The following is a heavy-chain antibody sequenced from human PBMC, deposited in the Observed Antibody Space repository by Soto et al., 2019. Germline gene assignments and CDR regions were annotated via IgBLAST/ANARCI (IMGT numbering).Heavy chain of an antibody. CDR2: TSNSGST. CDR1: GGSITSSGYY. J-gene: IGHJ4*02. Sequence: QVQLQESGPGLVKPSQTLSLTCTVSGGSITSSGYYWSWIRQHPGEGLEWIGFTSNSGSTSYTPSLKGRVTISVDTSSNQFSLNLKSVTAADTAVYYCARGGGSTKVDYWGQGTLVTVSP. V-gene: IGHV4-31*03. D-gene: IGHD2-2*01. CDR3: ARGGGSTKVDY.